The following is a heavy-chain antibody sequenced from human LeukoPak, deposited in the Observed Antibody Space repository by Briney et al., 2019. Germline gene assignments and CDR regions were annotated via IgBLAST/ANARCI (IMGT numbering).Heavy chain of an antibody. CDR3: AKDRSSGWYANGFDY. J-gene: IGHJ4*02. CDR2: IRYDGSNK. Sequence: PGGSLRLSCAASGFTFSSYGMHWVRQAPGKGLEWVAFIRYDGSNKYYADSVKGRFTISRDNSKNTLYLQMNSLRAEDTAVYYCAKDRSSGWYANGFDYWGREPWSPSPQ. CDR1: GFTFSSYG. D-gene: IGHD6-19*01. V-gene: IGHV3-30*02.